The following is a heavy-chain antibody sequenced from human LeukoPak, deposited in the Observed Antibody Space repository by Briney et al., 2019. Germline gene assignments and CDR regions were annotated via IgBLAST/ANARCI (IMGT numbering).Heavy chain of an antibody. Sequence: GGSLRLSCAASGFTFSSYEMNWVRQAPGKGLEWVSYISSSGSTIHYADSEKGRFTISRDDAKNSLYLQMNSLRAEDTAVYYCARDLGYCTSTSCYSLYGMDVWGKGTTVTVSS. CDR2: ISSSGSTI. CDR1: GFTFSSYE. V-gene: IGHV3-48*03. CDR3: ARDLGYCTSTSCYSLYGMDV. J-gene: IGHJ6*04. D-gene: IGHD2-2*02.